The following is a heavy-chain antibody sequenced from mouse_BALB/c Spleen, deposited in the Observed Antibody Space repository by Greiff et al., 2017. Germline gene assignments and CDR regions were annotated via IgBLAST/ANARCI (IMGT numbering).Heavy chain of an antibody. CDR2: INPSTGYT. Sequence: QVQLKQSGAELAKPGASVKMSCKASGYTFTSYWMHWVKQRPGQGLEWIGYINPSTGYTEYNQKFKDKATLTADKSSSTAYMQLSSLTSEDSAVYYCAYYGYGYAMDYWGQGTSVTVSS. D-gene: IGHD1-2*01. V-gene: IGHV1-7*01. CDR3: AYYGYGYAMDY. J-gene: IGHJ4*01. CDR1: GYTFTSYW.